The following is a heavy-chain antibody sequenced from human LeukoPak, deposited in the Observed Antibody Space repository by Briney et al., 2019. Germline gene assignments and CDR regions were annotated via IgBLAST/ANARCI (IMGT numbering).Heavy chain of an antibody. D-gene: IGHD2/OR15-2a*01. J-gene: IGHJ6*02. CDR2: IKSDGSYA. CDR1: GFTFSSYW. CDR3: ARVGTTSNFYYYYGMDV. Sequence: GGSLRLSCAASGFTFSSYWMHWVRQAPGKELVWVSRIKSDGSYATYPDSVKGRFTISRDNAKNTLYLQMNSLRAEDTAVYYCARVGTTSNFYYYYGMDVWGQGTTVTVSS. V-gene: IGHV3-74*01.